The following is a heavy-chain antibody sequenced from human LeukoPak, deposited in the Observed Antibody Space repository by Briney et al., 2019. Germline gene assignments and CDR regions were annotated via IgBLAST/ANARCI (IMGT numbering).Heavy chain of an antibody. CDR2: IKQDGSEK. D-gene: IGHD3-22*01. CDR3: ARGYYDSSGYCYAFGI. Sequence: PGGSLRLSCAASGFTFSTYWMSWVRQAPGKGLEWVANIKQDGSEKYYVDSVKGRFTISRDNAKNSLYLQMNSLRAEDTAVYYCARGYYDSSGYCYAFGIWGQGTMVTVSS. V-gene: IGHV3-7*04. J-gene: IGHJ3*02. CDR1: GFTFSTYW.